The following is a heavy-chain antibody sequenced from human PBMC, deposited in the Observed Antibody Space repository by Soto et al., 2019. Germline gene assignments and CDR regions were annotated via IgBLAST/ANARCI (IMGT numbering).Heavy chain of an antibody. CDR1: GYSFTSYW. V-gene: IGHV5-51*01. CDR2: IYPGDSDT. Sequence: DSLTISRKGSGYSFTSYWIGLVGQMPGKGLEWMGIIYPGDSDTRYSPSFQGQVTISADKSISTAYLQWSSLKASDTAMYYCARRGSYSRGMDVWGQGTTVTVSS. CDR3: ARRGSYSRGMDV. J-gene: IGHJ6*02. D-gene: IGHD1-26*01.